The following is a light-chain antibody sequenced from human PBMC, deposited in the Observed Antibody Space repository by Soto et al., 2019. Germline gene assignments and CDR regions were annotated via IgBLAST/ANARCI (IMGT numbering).Light chain of an antibody. CDR1: QSVSGW. CDR3: HQYQSYS. CDR2: HAS. V-gene: IGKV1-5*01. Sequence: DLQITHSPSTLSASVLYTVTVTCRASQSVSGWLAWYQQKPGTAPKLLIYHASNLESGVPSRFSGSGSGTDFTLTISSLQPDDFATYYCHQYQSYSFGQGTKVDIK. J-gene: IGKJ1*01.